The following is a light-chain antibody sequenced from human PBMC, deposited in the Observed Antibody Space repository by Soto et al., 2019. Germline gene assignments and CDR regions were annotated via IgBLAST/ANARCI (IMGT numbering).Light chain of an antibody. CDR2: EVN. CDR3: VSFTTTSTHV. J-gene: IGLJ1*01. V-gene: IGLV2-14*01. CDR1: SSDIGAYDY. Sequence: SALTQPASLSGSPGLSITIACTGTSSDIGAYDYVSWFQQHPRKAPKLMISEVNNRPSGVSNRFSGSESGSTAYLTISGLQVEDEAEYFCVSFTTTSTHVFGTGTKVTVL.